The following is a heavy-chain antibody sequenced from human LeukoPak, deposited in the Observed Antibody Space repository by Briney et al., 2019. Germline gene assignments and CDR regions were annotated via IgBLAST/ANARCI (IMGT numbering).Heavy chain of an antibody. V-gene: IGHV3-48*01. CDR2: ISTSSTI. J-gene: IGHJ4*02. CDR3: ARGDYYDSKPFDY. D-gene: IGHD3-22*01. Sequence: PGGSLRLSCAASGFTFSSYSMKWVRQAPGKGLEWVSYISTSSTIYYADSVKGRFTISRDNAKNSLYLQMNSLRAEDTAVYYCARGDYYDSKPFDYWGQGTLVTVSS. CDR1: GFTFSSYS.